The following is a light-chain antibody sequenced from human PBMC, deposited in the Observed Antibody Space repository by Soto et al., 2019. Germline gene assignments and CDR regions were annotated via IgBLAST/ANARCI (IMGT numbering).Light chain of an antibody. CDR2: EVS. CDR3: SSYAGSNNFGYV. Sequence: VLTQPPSASGSPGQSVTISCTGTSSDVGGYNYVSWYQQHPGKAPKLMIYEVSKRPSGVPDRFSGSKSGNTASLTVSGLQAEDEADYYCSSYAGSNNFGYVFGTGTKVTVL. V-gene: IGLV2-8*01. J-gene: IGLJ1*01. CDR1: SSDVGGYNY.